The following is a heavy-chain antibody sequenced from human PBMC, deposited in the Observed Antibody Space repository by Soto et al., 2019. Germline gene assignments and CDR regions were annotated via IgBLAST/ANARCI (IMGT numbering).Heavy chain of an antibody. J-gene: IGHJ1*01. Sequence: PGGSLRLSCAASGFTFSSYGMHWVRQAPGKGLEWVAVIWYDGSNKYYADSVKGRFTISRDNSKNTLYLQMNSLRAEDTAVYYCAKDLFSRWIPAAQNNAEYFQHSGQGTLVIVSS. CDR1: GFTFSSYG. CDR2: IWYDGSNK. V-gene: IGHV3-33*06. D-gene: IGHD2-2*01. CDR3: AKDLFSRWIPAAQNNAEYFQH.